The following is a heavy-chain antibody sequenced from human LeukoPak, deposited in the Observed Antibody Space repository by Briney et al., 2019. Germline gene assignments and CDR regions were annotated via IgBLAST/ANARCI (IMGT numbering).Heavy chain of an antibody. V-gene: IGHV3-23*01. CDR2: ISGSGGST. CDR1: GFTFSSYA. Sequence: GGSLRLSCAASGFTFSSYAMSWVRQAPGKGLEWVSAISGSGGSTYYADSVKGRFTISRDNSKNTLYLQMNSLRAEDTAVYYCAKDRIYDFWSGYAHENWFDPWGQGTLVTVSS. CDR3: AKDRIYDFWSGYAHENWFDP. J-gene: IGHJ5*02. D-gene: IGHD3-3*01.